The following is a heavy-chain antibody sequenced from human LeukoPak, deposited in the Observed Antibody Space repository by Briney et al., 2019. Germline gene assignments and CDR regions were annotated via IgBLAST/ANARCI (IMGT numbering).Heavy chain of an antibody. J-gene: IGHJ4*02. V-gene: IGHV1-8*01. CDR3: ARGTPESSRSLY. Sequence: ASVKVSCKASGYTFSSYDINWVRQATGQGLEWMGWMNPKSGNTGYAQKFQGRVTMTRNSSISTAYMELSSLRSEDAAVYYCARGTPESSRSLYLRQGTLVTVSS. CDR2: MNPKSGNT. D-gene: IGHD6-13*01. CDR1: GYTFSSYD.